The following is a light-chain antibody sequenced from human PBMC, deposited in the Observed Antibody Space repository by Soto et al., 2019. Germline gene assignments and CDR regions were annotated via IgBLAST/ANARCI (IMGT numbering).Light chain of an antibody. CDR2: DAS. J-gene: IGKJ2*01. CDR3: QQRSNWPLYT. Sequence: EIVLTQSPATLSLSPGERATLSCSASQSVSSYLAWYQQNPGQAPRLLIYDASNSATAITARFSGSGSWTDFTLHISSLEPEDFAVYYCQQRSNWPLYTFGQGTKLEIK. V-gene: IGKV3-11*01. CDR1: QSVSSY.